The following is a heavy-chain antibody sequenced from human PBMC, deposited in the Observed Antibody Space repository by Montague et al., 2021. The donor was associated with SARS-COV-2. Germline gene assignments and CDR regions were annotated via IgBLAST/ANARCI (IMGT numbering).Heavy chain of an antibody. CDR3: AREKYYFDSSGLRNDYFDY. J-gene: IGHJ4*02. V-gene: IGHV4-59*01. D-gene: IGHD3-22*01. CDR2: IYYSGST. Sequence: SETLSLTCNVSGGSFTLYYWSWIRQTPGRGLEWIGLIYYSGSTIYNPSLKSRVTMSVDTSKNQFSLRLTSVTAADTAVYYCAREKYYFDSSGLRNDYFDYWGQGILVTVPS. CDR1: GGSFTLYY.